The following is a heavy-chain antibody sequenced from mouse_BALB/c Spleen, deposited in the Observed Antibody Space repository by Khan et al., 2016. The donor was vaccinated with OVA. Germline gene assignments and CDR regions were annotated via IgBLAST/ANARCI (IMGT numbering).Heavy chain of an antibody. Sequence: DLVKPGASVKLSCKASGYTFTSYWINWIKQRPGQGLEWIGRIAPGSGSAYYSEMFKGKATLTVDTSSSTAYIQLSSLSSEDSAVYFCARENYYGSTCYAMDYWGQGTSVTSPQ. CDR1: GYTFTSYW. CDR2: IAPGSGSA. D-gene: IGHD1-1*01. J-gene: IGHJ4*01. CDR3: ARENYYGSTCYAMDY. V-gene: IGHV1S41*01.